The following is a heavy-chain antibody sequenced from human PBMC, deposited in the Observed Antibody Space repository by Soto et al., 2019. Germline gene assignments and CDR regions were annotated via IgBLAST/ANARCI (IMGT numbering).Heavy chain of an antibody. CDR3: ARDPDTAMDTRAWFDP. Sequence: ASVKVSCKASGYSFTNYPIAWVRRAPGQGLEWMGWISAYSGDTNYAQKFQGRVTITADESTSTAYMELSSLRSEDTAVYYCARDPDTAMDTRAWFDPWGQGTLVTVSS. D-gene: IGHD5-18*01. J-gene: IGHJ5*02. CDR2: ISAYSGDT. CDR1: GYSFTNYP. V-gene: IGHV1-18*01.